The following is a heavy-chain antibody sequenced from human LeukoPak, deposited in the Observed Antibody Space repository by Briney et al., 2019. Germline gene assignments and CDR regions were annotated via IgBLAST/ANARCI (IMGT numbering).Heavy chain of an antibody. V-gene: IGHV1-18*01. Sequence: GASVKVSCKASGYIFTSYGITWVRQAPGQGLEWMGWISGYSGNTKYAQKVQGRVTMTTDTSTSTAYMELRSLRSGDTAVYYCARTAGHCSGGSCYPYYFDYWGQGTLVTVSS. CDR2: ISGYSGNT. J-gene: IGHJ4*02. CDR1: GYIFTSYG. D-gene: IGHD2-15*01. CDR3: ARTAGHCSGGSCYPYYFDY.